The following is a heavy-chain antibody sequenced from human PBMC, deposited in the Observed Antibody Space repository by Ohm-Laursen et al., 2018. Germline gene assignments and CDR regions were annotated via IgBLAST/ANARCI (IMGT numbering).Heavy chain of an antibody. D-gene: IGHD2-21*02. V-gene: IGHV4-34*01. J-gene: IGHJ2*01. Sequence: SDTLSLTCAVYGGSFSGYYWNWIRQPPGKGLEWIGEINHSGSTNYNPSLKSRVTISVDTSKNQFSLKLSSVTAADTAVYYCARGRGDPVVTALPDWYFDLWGRGTLVTASS. CDR1: GGSFSGYY. CDR2: INHSGST. CDR3: ARGRGDPVVTALPDWYFDL.